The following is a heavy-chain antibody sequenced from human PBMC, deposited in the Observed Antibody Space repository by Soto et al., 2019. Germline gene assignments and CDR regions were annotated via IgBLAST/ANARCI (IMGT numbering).Heavy chain of an antibody. D-gene: IGHD6-6*01. Sequence: GESLKISCKGSGYSFTSYWISWVRQMPGKGLEWMGRIDPSDSYTNYSPSFQGHVTISADKSISTAYLQWSSLKASDTAMYYCARHRGIAARPKSNYYGMDVWGQGTTVTVS. V-gene: IGHV5-10-1*01. CDR3: ARHRGIAARPKSNYYGMDV. CDR1: GYSFTSYW. CDR2: IDPSDSYT. J-gene: IGHJ6*02.